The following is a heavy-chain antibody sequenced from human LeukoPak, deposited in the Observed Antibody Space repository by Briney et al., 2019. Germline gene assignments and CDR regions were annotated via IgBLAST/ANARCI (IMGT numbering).Heavy chain of an antibody. D-gene: IGHD3-10*01. CDR3: ARMTGAFDY. CDR2: INQDGSEK. Sequence: GGSLRLSCAASGFTFSDYYMSWIRQAPGKGLEWVANINQDGSEKYYVDSVKGRCTISRDNAKNSLYLQMNSLRVEDTAVYFCARMTGAFDYWGQGTLVTVSS. CDR1: GFTFSDYY. V-gene: IGHV3-7*01. J-gene: IGHJ4*02.